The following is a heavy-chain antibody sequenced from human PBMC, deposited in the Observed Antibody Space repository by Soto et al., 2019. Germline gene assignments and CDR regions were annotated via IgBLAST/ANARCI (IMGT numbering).Heavy chain of an antibody. CDR1: GFTFSNYG. J-gene: IGHJ6*02. CDR3: XXXXXXXXXXXXXYNXMDV. V-gene: IGHV3-30*03. CDR2: IAYDGSNK. Sequence: QVQLVESGGGVVQPGRSLRLSCAASGFTFSNYGMHWVRQAPGKGLEWVAAIAYDGSNKYYTDSVKGRFTISRDNSKXXXXXXXXXXXXXXXXXXXXXXXXXXXXXXXXXYNXMDVWGQGTTVTVSS.